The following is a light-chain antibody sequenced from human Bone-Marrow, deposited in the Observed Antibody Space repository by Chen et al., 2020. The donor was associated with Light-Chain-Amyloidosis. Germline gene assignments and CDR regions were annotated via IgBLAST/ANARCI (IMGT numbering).Light chain of an antibody. Sequence: QSVLTQPPSASGTPGQKVTISCSGSYSNIGSTTVSWYQHLPGTAPKLLMYSNDQRPSGVPDRFSGSKSGTSASLATSGLQSEDEADYYCAAWDDNMNGWVFGGGTKLTVL. CDR1: YSNIGSTT. V-gene: IGLV1-44*01. CDR3: AAWDDNMNGWV. CDR2: SND. J-gene: IGLJ3*02.